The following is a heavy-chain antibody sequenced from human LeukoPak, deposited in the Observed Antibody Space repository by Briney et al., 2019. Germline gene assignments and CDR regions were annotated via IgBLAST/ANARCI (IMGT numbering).Heavy chain of an antibody. D-gene: IGHD7-27*01. J-gene: IGHJ2*01. Sequence: ASVKASCKVSGYTLTELSMHWVRQAPGKGLEWMGGFDPEDGETIYAQKFQGRVTMTEDTSTDTAYMELSSLRSEDTAVYYCATGPGVFDGYFDLWGRGTLVTVSS. CDR2: FDPEDGET. CDR1: GYTLTELS. CDR3: ATGPGVFDGYFDL. V-gene: IGHV1-24*01.